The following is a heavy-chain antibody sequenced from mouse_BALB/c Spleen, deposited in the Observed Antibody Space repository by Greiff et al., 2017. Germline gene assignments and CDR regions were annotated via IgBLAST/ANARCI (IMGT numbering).Heavy chain of an antibody. CDR3: ARGDYGYGAAMDY. Sequence: DVQLVASGGGLVKPGGSLKLSCAASGFAFSSYDMSWVRQTPEKRLEWVAYISSGGGSTYYPDTVKGRFTISRDNAKNTLYLQMSSLKSEDTAMYYCARGDYGYGAAMDYWGQGTSVTVSS. D-gene: IGHD2-2*01. CDR2: ISSGGGST. J-gene: IGHJ4*01. V-gene: IGHV5-12-1*01. CDR1: GFAFSSYD.